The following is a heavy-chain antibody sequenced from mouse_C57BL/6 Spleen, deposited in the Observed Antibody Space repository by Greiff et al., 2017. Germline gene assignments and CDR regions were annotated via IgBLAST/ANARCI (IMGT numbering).Heavy chain of an antibody. CDR3: ARQEGYFDY. V-gene: IGHV5-6*01. CDR1: GFTFSSYG. CDR2: ISSGGSYT. Sequence: EVKVVESGGDLVKPGGSLKLSCAASGFTFSSYGMSWVRQTPDKRLEWVATISSGGSYTYYPDSVKGRFTISRDNAKNTLYLQMSSLKSEDTAMYYCARQEGYFDYWGQATTLTVSS. J-gene: IGHJ2*01.